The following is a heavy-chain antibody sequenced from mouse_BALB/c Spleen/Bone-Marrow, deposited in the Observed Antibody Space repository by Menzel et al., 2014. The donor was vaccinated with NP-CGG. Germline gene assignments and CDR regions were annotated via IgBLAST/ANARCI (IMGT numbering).Heavy chain of an antibody. CDR2: IYPGNVNT. CDR1: GYTFTSYY. D-gene: IGHD2-4*01. V-gene: IGHV1S56*01. CDR3: ARNDYDYFDY. Sequence: QVQLQQSGPELVKPGASVMISCKASGYTFTSYYIHWVKQRPGQGLEWIGWIYPGNVNTKYNEKFKGKATLTADKSSSTAYMQRSSLTSEDSAVYFCARNDYDYFDYWGQGTTLTVSS. J-gene: IGHJ2*01.